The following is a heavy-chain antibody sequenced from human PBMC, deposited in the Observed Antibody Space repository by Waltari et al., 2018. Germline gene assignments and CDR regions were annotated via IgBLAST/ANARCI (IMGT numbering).Heavy chain of an antibody. CDR2: ISGSGGST. V-gene: IGHV3-23*04. Sequence: EVQLVESGGGLVQPGGSLRLSCAASGFTFSSYAMSWVRQAPGKGLEWVLAISGSGGSTYYADSGKGRFTHSRDHSQNTPYLQMNSLRAEDTAVYYRAVQGGYYYDSSGYTRNRYFQHWGQGTLVTVSS. CDR1: GFTFSSYA. J-gene: IGHJ1*01. D-gene: IGHD3-22*01. CDR3: AVQGGYYYDSSGYTRNRYFQH.